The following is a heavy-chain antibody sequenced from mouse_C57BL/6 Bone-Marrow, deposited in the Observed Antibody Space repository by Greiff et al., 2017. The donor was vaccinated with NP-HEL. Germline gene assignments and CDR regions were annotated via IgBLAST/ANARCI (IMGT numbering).Heavy chain of an antibody. CDR2: IDPENGDT. J-gene: IGHJ3*01. V-gene: IGHV14-4*01. CDR1: GFNIKDDY. Sequence: EVQLQQSGAELVRPGASVKLSCTASGFNIKDDYMHWVKQRPEQGLEWIGWIDPENGDTEYASKFQGKATITADTSSNTAYLQLSSLTSEDTAVYYCTFPDKFAYWGQGTLVTVSA. CDR3: TFPDKFAY.